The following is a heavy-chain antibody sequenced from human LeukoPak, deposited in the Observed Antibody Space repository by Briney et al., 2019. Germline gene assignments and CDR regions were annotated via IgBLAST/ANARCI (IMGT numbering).Heavy chain of an antibody. CDR1: GSTFSSHC. CDR3: VRRGDY. Sequence: GGSLRLSCAASGSTFSSHCMSWVRQAPGKGLEWVSSISRNSIYIYYADSVKGRFTISRDNAKNLLYLQMNSLRAEDTAVYYCVRRGDYWGQGTLVTVSS. J-gene: IGHJ4*02. V-gene: IGHV3-21*01. CDR2: ISRNSIYI. D-gene: IGHD3-10*01.